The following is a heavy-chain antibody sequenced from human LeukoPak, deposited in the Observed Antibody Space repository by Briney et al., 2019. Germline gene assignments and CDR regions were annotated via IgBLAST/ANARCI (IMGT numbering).Heavy chain of an antibody. J-gene: IGHJ6*03. CDR2: ISAYNGNT. D-gene: IGHD3-22*01. V-gene: IGHV1-18*01. Sequence: ASVKVSCKASGYTFTSYGISWVRQAPGQGLEWMGWISAYNGNTNYAQKLHGRVTMTTDTSTSTAYMELRSLRSDDTAVYYCARNYDSSGYYYLRGLDYYYYYMDVWGKGTTVTVSS. CDR1: GYTFTSYG. CDR3: ARNYDSSGYYYLRGLDYYYYYMDV.